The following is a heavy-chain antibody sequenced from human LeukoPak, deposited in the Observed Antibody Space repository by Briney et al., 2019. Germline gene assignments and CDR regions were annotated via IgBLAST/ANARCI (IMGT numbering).Heavy chain of an antibody. D-gene: IGHD4-17*01. V-gene: IGHV3-30*18. Sequence: GSLRLSCAASGFTFSSYGMHWVRQAPGKGLEWVAVISYVENNTHYAASVKRRFTISRDNSKTTLNLQMNSLRAEDTAVDYCANPSTVYGAFDYWGQGTLVTVSS. J-gene: IGHJ4*02. CDR2: ISYVENNT. CDR3: ANPSTVYGAFDY. CDR1: GFTFSSYG.